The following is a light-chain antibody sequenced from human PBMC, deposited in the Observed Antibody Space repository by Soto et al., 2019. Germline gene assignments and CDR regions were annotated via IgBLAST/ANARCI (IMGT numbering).Light chain of an antibody. Sequence: QSVLTQPASVSGSPGQSITISCTGTSSDVGGYNYVSWYQQHPGKAPKLMIYEVSNRPSGVSNRLSGSKSGNTASLTISGLQAEDEADYYCSSYTSSSIVFGTGTKVTVL. V-gene: IGLV2-14*01. CDR3: SSYTSSSIV. J-gene: IGLJ1*01. CDR1: SSDVGGYNY. CDR2: EVS.